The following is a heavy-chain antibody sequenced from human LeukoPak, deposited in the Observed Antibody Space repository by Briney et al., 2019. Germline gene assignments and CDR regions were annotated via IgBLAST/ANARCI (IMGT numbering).Heavy chain of an antibody. CDR3: TRDPTKYSSGWYADY. D-gene: IGHD6-19*01. CDR2: ISAYNGNT. J-gene: IGHJ4*02. V-gene: IGHV1-18*01. CDR1: GYTFTSYG. Sequence: ASVKVSCKASGYTFTSYGISWVRQAPGRGLEWMGWISAYNGNTNYAQKLQGRVTMTTDTSTSAAYMELRSLRSDDTAVYYCTRDPTKYSSGWYADYWGQGTLVTVSS.